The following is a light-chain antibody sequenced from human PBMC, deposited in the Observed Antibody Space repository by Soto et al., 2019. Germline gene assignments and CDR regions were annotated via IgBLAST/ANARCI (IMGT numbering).Light chain of an antibody. CDR3: QQYGGSPLFT. CDR1: QSVSSSY. CDR2: GAS. V-gene: IGKV3-20*01. J-gene: IGKJ3*01. Sequence: EIVLTQSPGTLSLSPGERGILSCRASQSVSSSYLAWYQQKPGQAPRLLIYGASNRASGIPDRFSGSGFGTDFTLTISRLEPEDFAVYYCQQYGGSPLFTFGPGTTVDIK.